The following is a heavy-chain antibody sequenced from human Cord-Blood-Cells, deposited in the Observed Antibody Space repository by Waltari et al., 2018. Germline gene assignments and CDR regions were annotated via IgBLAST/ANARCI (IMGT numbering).Heavy chain of an antibody. J-gene: IGHJ4*02. CDR1: GYTFTLYD. CDR3: ARTGADITSDY. D-gene: IGHD2-15*01. CDR2: MTPNSGNT. V-gene: IGHV1-8*01. Sequence: QVQLVQSGAELEKPGASVKVSSKASGYTFTLYDSTWARQATGQGLEWMRWMTPNSGNTGYAQKLQGRVTMTRNTSISTAYMELSSLRSEDTAVYYCARTGADITSDYWGQGTLVTVSS.